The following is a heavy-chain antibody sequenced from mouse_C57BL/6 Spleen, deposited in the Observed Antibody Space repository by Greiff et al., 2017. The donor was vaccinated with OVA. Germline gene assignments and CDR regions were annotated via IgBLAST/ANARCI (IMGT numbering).Heavy chain of an antibody. CDR1: GYTFTSYW. CDR2: IYPSDSET. Sequence: VQLQQPGAELVRPGSSVKLSCKASGYTFTSYWMDWVKQRPGQGLEWIGNIYPSDSETHYNQKFKDKATLTVDKSSSTAYMQLSSLTSEDSAVYYCARNYGSSYDDYWGQGTTLTVSS. V-gene: IGHV1-61*01. J-gene: IGHJ2*01. CDR3: ARNYGSSYDDY. D-gene: IGHD1-1*01.